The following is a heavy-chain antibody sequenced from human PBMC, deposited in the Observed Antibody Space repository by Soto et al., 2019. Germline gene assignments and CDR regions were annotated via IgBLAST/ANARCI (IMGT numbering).Heavy chain of an antibody. Sequence: QVQLVESGGGVGQPGRSLRLSCAASGFTFSSYGMHWVRQAPGKGLEWVAVISYDGSNKYYADSVKGRFTISRDNSKNTLYLQMNSLSAEDTAVYYCAKEGGITMVRGVYNWFDPWGQGTLVTVSS. CDR3: AKEGGITMVRGVYNWFDP. CDR2: ISYDGSNK. J-gene: IGHJ5*02. V-gene: IGHV3-30*18. CDR1: GFTFSSYG. D-gene: IGHD3-10*01.